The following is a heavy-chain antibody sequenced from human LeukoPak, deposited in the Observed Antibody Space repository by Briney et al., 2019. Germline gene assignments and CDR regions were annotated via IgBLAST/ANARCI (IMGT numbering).Heavy chain of an antibody. D-gene: IGHD2-15*01. CDR2: ISAYNGNT. V-gene: IGHV1-18*01. J-gene: IGHJ4*02. CDR1: GYTFTSYG. CDR3: ARPRYCSGGNCYSFFDY. Sequence: ASVKVSCKASGYTFTSYGISWVRQAPGQGLEWMGWISAYNGNTNYAQKLQGRVTMTTDTSTSTAYMELRSLRSDDTAVYYCARPRYCSGGNCYSFFDYWGQGTLVTVSS.